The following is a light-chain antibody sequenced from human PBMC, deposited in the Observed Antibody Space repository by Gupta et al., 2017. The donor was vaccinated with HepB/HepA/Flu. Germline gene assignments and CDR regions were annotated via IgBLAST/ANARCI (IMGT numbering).Light chain of an antibody. CDR3: QTWGTGIRV. CDR2: LSSDGSH. Sequence: QVVLPQSPSASASLGASVRLTCTLSSGHSRYSIAWHQLQPEKGPRYLMSLSSDGSHRKGDGIPDRFSGSSSGAERYLTISSLQSEDEADYYCQTWGTGIRVFGGGTKLTVL. J-gene: IGLJ3*02. V-gene: IGLV4-69*01. CDR1: SGHSRYS.